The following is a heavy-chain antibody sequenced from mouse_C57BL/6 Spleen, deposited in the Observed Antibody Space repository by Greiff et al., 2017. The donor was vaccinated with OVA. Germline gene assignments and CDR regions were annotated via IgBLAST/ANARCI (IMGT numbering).Heavy chain of an antibody. J-gene: IGHJ4*01. CDR1: GYAFSSSW. D-gene: IGHD1-1*01. Sequence: QVQLKQSGPELVKPGASVKISCKASGYAFSSSWMNWVKQRPGKGLEWIGRIYPGDGDTNYNGKFKGKATLTADKSSSTVYMQLSSLTSEDSAVYFCAREGITTVVDYYAMDYWGQGTSVTVSS. CDR2: IYPGDGDT. V-gene: IGHV1-82*01. CDR3: AREGITTVVDYYAMDY.